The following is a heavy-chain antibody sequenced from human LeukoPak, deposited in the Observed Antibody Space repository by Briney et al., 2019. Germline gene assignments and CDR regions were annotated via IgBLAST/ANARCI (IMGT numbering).Heavy chain of an antibody. Sequence: GRSLRLSCTTSGFTFGDYVMSWVRQVPGKGLEWVGLIRSKALGATTDYAASVKGRFTISRDDSTSFAYLQMNSLKSEDTAVYYCNPYYFGSGIYYNFAYWGQGTLVTVSS. CDR2: IRSKALGATT. J-gene: IGHJ4*02. CDR3: NPYYFGSGIYYNFAY. V-gene: IGHV3-49*04. CDR1: GFTFGDYV. D-gene: IGHD3-10*01.